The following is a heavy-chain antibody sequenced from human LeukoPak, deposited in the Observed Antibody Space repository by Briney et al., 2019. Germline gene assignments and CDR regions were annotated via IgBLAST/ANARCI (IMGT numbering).Heavy chain of an antibody. CDR2: INHSGST. D-gene: IGHD3-22*01. CDR3: ARDRGHYYDSSGYAFDI. CDR1: GGSFSGYY. Sequence: SETLSLTCAVYGGSFSGYYWSWIRQPPGKGLEWIGEINHSGSTNYNPSLKSRVTISVDRSKNQFSLKLSSVTAADTAVYYCARDRGHYYDSSGYAFDIWGQGTMVTVSS. J-gene: IGHJ3*02. V-gene: IGHV4-34*01.